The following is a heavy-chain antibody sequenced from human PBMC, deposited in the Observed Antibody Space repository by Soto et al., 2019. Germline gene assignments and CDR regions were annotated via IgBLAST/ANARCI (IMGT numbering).Heavy chain of an antibody. CDR2: IDPDDSYC. Sequence: ISRKVAGVRCISFGISRVRKMPGKGLEWMGRIDPDDSYCDYSPSFQGHVTFSVDTSINTAYLQWKNLKASDTGIYYCARHPTMLPFDSWGQGTLVTVSS. CDR1: GVRCISFG. D-gene: IGHD2-2*01. V-gene: IGHV5-10-1*01. CDR3: ARHPTMLPFDS. J-gene: IGHJ4*02.